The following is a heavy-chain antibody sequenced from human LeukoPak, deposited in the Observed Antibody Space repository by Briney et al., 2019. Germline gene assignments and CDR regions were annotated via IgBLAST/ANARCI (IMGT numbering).Heavy chain of an antibody. CDR3: AKHRTNPWDSSDFQKASHFDY. V-gene: IGHV3-23*01. J-gene: IGHJ4*02. D-gene: IGHD3-22*01. CDR2: ISGSGGRT. CDR1: GFAFSSYG. Sequence: GGSLRLSCAASGFAFSSYGMSWVRQAPGEGVEGVSGISGSGGRTYYADSVKGRITISRDSSKNTLYLQMNSRRAEDTAVYYCAKHRTNPWDSSDFQKASHFDYWGQGTLVTVSS.